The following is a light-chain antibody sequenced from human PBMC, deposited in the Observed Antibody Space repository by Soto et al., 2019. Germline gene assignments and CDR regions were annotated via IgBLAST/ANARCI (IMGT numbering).Light chain of an antibody. CDR1: NIGSKS. Sequence: SYELTQPPSVSVAPGKTARITCGGNNIGSKSVHWYQQKPGQAPVLVIYYDTVRPSGIPERYSGSNSGNTATLTISRVEAGDEAGYYCQVWDSSSDHVVFGGGTQLTVL. V-gene: IGLV3-21*04. CDR3: QVWDSSSDHVV. CDR2: YDT. J-gene: IGLJ2*01.